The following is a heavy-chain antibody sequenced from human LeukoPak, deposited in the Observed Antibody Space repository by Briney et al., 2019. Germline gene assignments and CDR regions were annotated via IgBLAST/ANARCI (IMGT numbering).Heavy chain of an antibody. D-gene: IGHD3-10*01. Sequence: SETLSLTCAVSGGSISSSNWWSWVRQPPGKGLEWIGEINHSGSTNYNPSLKSRVTISVDTSKNQFSLKLSSVTAADTAVYYCASMVRGVIFMWGQGTLVTVSS. CDR1: GGSISSSNW. CDR2: INHSGST. V-gene: IGHV4-4*02. CDR3: ASMVRGVIFM. J-gene: IGHJ4*02.